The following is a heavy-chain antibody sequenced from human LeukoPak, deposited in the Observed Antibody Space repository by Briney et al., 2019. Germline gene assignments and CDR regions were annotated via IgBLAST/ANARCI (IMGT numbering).Heavy chain of an antibody. CDR3: ARASEIAVDEGTGIY. D-gene: IGHD6-19*01. Sequence: ASVKVSCKASGYTFTSYGISWVRQAPGQGLEWMGWISAYNGNTNYAQKLQGRVTMTTDTSTSTAYMELSSLRSEDTAVYYCARASEIAVDEGTGIYWGQGTLVTVSS. CDR2: ISAYNGNT. CDR1: GYTFTSYG. V-gene: IGHV1-18*01. J-gene: IGHJ4*02.